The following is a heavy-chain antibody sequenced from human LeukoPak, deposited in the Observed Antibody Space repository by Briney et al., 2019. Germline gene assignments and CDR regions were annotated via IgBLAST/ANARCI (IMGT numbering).Heavy chain of an antibody. CDR3: ARGGYYDSSGHPTFDP. Sequence: SETLSLTCTVSGGSISSGGYYWSWIRQHPGKGLEWIGYIYYSGSTYYNPSLKSRVTISVDTSKNQFSLKLSSVTAADTAVYYCARGGYYDSSGHPTFDPWGQGTLVTVSS. V-gene: IGHV4-31*03. CDR1: GGSISSGGYY. J-gene: IGHJ5*02. D-gene: IGHD3-22*01. CDR2: IYYSGST.